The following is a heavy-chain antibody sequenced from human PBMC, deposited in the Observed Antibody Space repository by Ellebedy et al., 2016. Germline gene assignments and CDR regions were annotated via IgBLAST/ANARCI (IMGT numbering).Heavy chain of an antibody. Sequence: SETLSLXCTVSGGSISYYYWSWIRQPAGKGLEWIGRIYISGSTNYNPSLKSRVTMSVDTSKNQFSLKLSSVTAADTALYYCARTTYSGTYYYFDNWGQGTLVTVSS. CDR3: ARTTYSGTYYYFDN. CDR1: GGSISYYY. CDR2: IYISGST. V-gene: IGHV4-4*07. D-gene: IGHD1-26*01. J-gene: IGHJ4*02.